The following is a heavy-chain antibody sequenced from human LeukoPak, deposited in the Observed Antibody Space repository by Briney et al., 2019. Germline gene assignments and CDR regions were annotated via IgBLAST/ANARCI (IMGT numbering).Heavy chain of an antibody. CDR3: AKTRPTERAFDI. V-gene: IGHV4-39*07. J-gene: IGHJ3*02. CDR1: GGSISSSSYY. Sequence: SETLSLTCTVSGGSISSSSYYWGWIRQPPGNGLEWIGSIYYSGSTYYNPSLKSRVTISVDTSKNQFSLKLNSVTAADTAVYYCAKTRPTERAFDIWGQGTLVTVSS. CDR2: IYYSGST. D-gene: IGHD1-14*01.